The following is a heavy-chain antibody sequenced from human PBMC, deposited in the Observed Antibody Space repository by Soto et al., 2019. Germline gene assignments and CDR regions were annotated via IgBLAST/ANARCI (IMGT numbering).Heavy chain of an antibody. CDR1: GFTFSTYA. Sequence: EVQLLESGGGLVPPGGSLGLPLAASGFTFSTYAMSWVRQAPGKGLEWVSTISDSGGSTYYADSVKGRFTISRDNSKNTLYLQMNSLRAEDTAVYYCAKDSTMVRGVILDLFDYWGQGTLVTVSS. CDR2: ISDSGGST. J-gene: IGHJ4*02. V-gene: IGHV3-23*01. D-gene: IGHD3-10*01. CDR3: AKDSTMVRGVILDLFDY.